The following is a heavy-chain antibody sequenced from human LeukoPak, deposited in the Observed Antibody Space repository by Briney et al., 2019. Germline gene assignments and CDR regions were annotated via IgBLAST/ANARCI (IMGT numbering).Heavy chain of an antibody. D-gene: IGHD3-22*01. Sequence: ASVKVSCKASGYTFTGYYMHCVRQAPGQGLEWMGWINPNSGGTNYAQKFQGRVTMTRDTSISTAYMELSRLRSDDTAVYYCARVPYDSSGLFDYWGQGTLVTVSS. V-gene: IGHV1-2*02. CDR3: ARVPYDSSGLFDY. CDR2: INPNSGGT. J-gene: IGHJ4*02. CDR1: GYTFTGYY.